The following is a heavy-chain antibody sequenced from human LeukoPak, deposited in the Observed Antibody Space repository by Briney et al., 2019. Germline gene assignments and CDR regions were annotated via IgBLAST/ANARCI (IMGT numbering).Heavy chain of an antibody. J-gene: IGHJ4*02. CDR3: AREYGGYGDYAYFDY. D-gene: IGHD4-17*01. CDR2: IYSGGST. CDR1: GLTVSSNY. V-gene: IGHV3-66*01. Sequence: PGGSLRLSCAASGLTVSSNYMSWVRQAPGKGLERVSVIYSGGSTYYADSVKGRFTISRDNSKNTLYLQMNSLRAEDTAVYYCAREYGGYGDYAYFDYWGQGTLVTVSS.